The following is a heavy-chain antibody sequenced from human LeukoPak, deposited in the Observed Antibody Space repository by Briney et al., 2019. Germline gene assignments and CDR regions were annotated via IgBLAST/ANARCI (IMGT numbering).Heavy chain of an antibody. Sequence: PSETLSLTCTVSGDSITNYFWSWIRQPPGKGLEWIGYIYYTGNTNYKPSLKSRVTMSVDTSTNLFSLRLRSVTAADTAVYYCARGRVAYSAYYFDYWGRGTLVTVSS. V-gene: IGHV4-59*01. D-gene: IGHD2-15*01. CDR3: ARGRVAYSAYYFDY. CDR2: IYYTGNT. J-gene: IGHJ4*02. CDR1: GDSITNYF.